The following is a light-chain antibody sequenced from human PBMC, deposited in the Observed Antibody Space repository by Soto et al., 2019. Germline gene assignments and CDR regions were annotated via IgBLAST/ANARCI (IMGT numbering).Light chain of an antibody. CDR1: QSISSY. CDR2: AAS. CDR3: QQSYNTPKT. V-gene: IGKV1-39*01. J-gene: IGKJ1*01. Sequence: DIQMTQSPSSLSASVGDRVTITCRASQSISSYLNWYQQKPGKAPELLIYAASSLQSGVPSRFSGSGSVTDFILTISSLQPEDFADYYCQQSYNTPKTFGQGTKVEIK.